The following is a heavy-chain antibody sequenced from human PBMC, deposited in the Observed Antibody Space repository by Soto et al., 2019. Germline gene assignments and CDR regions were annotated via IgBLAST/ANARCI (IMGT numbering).Heavy chain of an antibody. CDR2: IIPIFGTA. CDR1: GGTFSSYA. D-gene: IGHD5-12*01. V-gene: IGHV1-69*13. J-gene: IGHJ4*02. CDR3: ATHEERISADMVAHFDY. Sequence: SVKVSCKASGGTFSSYAISWVRQAPGQGLEWMGGIIPIFGTANYAQKFQGRVTITADESTSTAYMELSSLRSEDTAVYYCATHEERISADMVAHFDYWGQGTLVTVSS.